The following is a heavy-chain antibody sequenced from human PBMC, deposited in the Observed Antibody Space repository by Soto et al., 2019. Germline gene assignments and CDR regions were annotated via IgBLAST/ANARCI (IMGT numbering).Heavy chain of an antibody. V-gene: IGHV3-21*01. Sequence: EVQLVESGGGLVKPGGSLRLSCAASGFTFSSYSMNWVRQAPGKGLEWVSSISSSSSYIYYADSVKGRFTISRDNAKNSLYLQMNSLRAEDTAVYYCASSPICSSTSCYTYYYYGMDVWGQGTTVTVSS. J-gene: IGHJ6*02. CDR1: GFTFSSYS. D-gene: IGHD2-2*02. CDR2: ISSSSSYI. CDR3: ASSPICSSTSCYTYYYYGMDV.